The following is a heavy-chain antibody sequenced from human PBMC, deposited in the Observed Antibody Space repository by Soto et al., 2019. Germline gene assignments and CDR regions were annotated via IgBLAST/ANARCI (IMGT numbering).Heavy chain of an antibody. CDR2: ISFDGSNK. D-gene: IGHD2-21*02. J-gene: IGHJ6*02. CDR3: AREVGTFYYHYGMDV. CDR1: GFTFSSYN. V-gene: IGHV3-30*04. Sequence: PGGSLRLSCAASGFTFSSYNMEWVRQAPGKGLEWVTVISFDGSNKYYADSVKGRFTISRDNSKNTLYLQMNSLRAEDTAVYYCAREVGTFYYHYGMDVWGQGTTVTVSS.